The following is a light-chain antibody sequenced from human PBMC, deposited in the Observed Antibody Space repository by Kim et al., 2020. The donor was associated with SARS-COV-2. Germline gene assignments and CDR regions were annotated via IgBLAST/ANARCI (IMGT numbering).Light chain of an antibody. CDR2: DAS. J-gene: IGKJ4*01. V-gene: IGKV3-15*01. CDR1: QSVSSN. CDR3: QQYNNWPLT. Sequence: SVSPGERATLSCWASQSVSSNLAWYQKKPGQAPRLLIYDASTRATDIPARFSGSGSGTEFTLTISSLQSEDFALYYCQQYNNWPLTFGGGTKVEI.